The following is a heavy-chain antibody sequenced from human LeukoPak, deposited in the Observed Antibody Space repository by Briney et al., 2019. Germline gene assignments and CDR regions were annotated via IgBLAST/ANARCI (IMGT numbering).Heavy chain of an antibody. Sequence: VASVKVSCKASGGTFSSYAISWVRQAPGQGLEWMGGIIPIFGTANYAQKFQGRVTITTDESTSTAYMELSSLRSEDTAVYYCASYAGSSSWYWFDPWGQGTLVTVSS. J-gene: IGHJ5*02. CDR3: ASYAGSSSWYWFDP. CDR2: IIPIFGTA. D-gene: IGHD6-13*01. CDR1: GGTFSSYA. V-gene: IGHV1-69*05.